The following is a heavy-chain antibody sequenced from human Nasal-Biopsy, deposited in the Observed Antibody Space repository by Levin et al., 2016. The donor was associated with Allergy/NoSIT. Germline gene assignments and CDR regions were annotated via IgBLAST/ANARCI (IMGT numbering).Heavy chain of an antibody. CDR1: GYSFRSHG. CDR3: ARDGQQLVGYYHHGMDV. D-gene: IGHD6-13*01. Sequence: SVKVSCKTSGYSFRSHGITWVRQAPGQGLEWMGRVIPILGIENYAQKFQGRLILTADESTTTAYMELTGLRSDDTATYYCARDGQQLVGYYHHGMDVWGQGTAVTVSS. CDR2: VIPILGIE. J-gene: IGHJ6*02. V-gene: IGHV1-69*04.